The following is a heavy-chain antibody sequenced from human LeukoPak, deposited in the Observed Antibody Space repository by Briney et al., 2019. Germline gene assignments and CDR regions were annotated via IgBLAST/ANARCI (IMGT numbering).Heavy chain of an antibody. Sequence: ASVKVSCKASGYAFTSYGISWVRQAPGQGLEWMGWISAYNGNTNYAQKLQGRVTMTTDTSTSTAYMELRSLRSDDAAVYYCARVLITMVRGVIPLQYYMYVWGKGTTVTVSS. V-gene: IGHV1-18*01. CDR2: ISAYNGNT. J-gene: IGHJ6*03. D-gene: IGHD3-10*01. CDR3: ARVLITMVRGVIPLQYYMYV. CDR1: GYAFTSYG.